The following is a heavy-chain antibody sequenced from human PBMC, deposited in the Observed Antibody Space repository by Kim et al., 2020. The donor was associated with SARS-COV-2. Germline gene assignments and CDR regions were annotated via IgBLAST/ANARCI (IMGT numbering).Heavy chain of an antibody. J-gene: IGHJ4*02. CDR3: AKDHESSGWPTFDY. D-gene: IGHD3-22*01. V-gene: IGHV3-23*01. Sequence: YADSVKGPCNVARDNPDNTLYLQMNSLRAEDTALYYCAKDHESSGWPTFDYWGQVTLVTVSS.